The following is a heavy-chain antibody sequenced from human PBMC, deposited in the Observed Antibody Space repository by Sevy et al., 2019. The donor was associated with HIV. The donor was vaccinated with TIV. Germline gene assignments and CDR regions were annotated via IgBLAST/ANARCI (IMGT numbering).Heavy chain of an antibody. Sequence: GGSLRLSCAASGFTFSSYSMNWVRQAPGKGLEWVSSISSSSSYIYYADSVKGRFTISRDNAKNSLYLQMNSLRAEDTAGYDCAREGYYDFWSGYPYFDYWGQGTLVTVSS. J-gene: IGHJ4*02. V-gene: IGHV3-21*01. D-gene: IGHD3-3*01. CDR1: GFTFSSYS. CDR2: ISSSSSYI. CDR3: AREGYYDFWSGYPYFDY.